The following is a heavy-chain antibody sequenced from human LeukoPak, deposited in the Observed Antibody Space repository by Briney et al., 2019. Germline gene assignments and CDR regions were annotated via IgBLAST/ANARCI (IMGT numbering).Heavy chain of an antibody. J-gene: IGHJ4*02. CDR1: GASFSGHY. D-gene: IGHD1-26*01. CDR2: INHSGST. V-gene: IGHV4-34*01. Sequence: SETLSLTCAVYGASFSGHYWSWIRQPPGKGLEWIGEINHSGSTNYNPSLKSRVTISVDTSKNQFSLKLSSVTAADTAVYYCARGTRLLRCRIFDYWGQGTLVTVSS. CDR3: ARGTRLLRCRIFDY.